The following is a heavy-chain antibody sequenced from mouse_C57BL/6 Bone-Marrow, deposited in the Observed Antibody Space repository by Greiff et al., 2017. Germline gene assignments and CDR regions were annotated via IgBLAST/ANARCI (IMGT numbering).Heavy chain of an antibody. V-gene: IGHV1-55*01. CDR2: IYPGSGST. CDR3: ARDYDYDFDY. CDR1: GYTFTSYW. Sequence: QVHVKQPGAELVKPGASVKMSCKASGYTFTSYWITWVKQRPGQGLEWIGDIYPGSGSTNYNEKFKSKATLTVDTSSSTAYMQLSSLTSEDSAVYYCARDYDYDFDYWGQGTTLTVSS. D-gene: IGHD2-4*01. J-gene: IGHJ2*01.